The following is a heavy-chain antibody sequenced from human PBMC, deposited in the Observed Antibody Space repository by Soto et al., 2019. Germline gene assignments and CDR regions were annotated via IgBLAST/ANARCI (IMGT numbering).Heavy chain of an antibody. CDR3: AREYTETVDGPTPFYFDY. J-gene: IGHJ4*02. CDR1: GDSISSYY. CDR2: TYITGDT. Sequence: QVQLHESGPGLVKPSETLSLTCSVSGDSISSYYWSWIRQSAGKGLEWIGRTYITGDTNYNPSLKSRVTMSLDTSKNQLSLKLSSVTAPDTAVYYCAREYTETVDGPTPFYFDYWGQETPVTVSS. D-gene: IGHD6-19*01. V-gene: IGHV4-4*07.